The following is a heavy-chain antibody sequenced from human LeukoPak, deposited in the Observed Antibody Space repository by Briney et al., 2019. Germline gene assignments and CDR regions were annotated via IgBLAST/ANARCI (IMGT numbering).Heavy chain of an antibody. D-gene: IGHD6-19*01. CDR2: IWYDGDNK. V-gene: IGHV3-33*01. CDR1: GFTFSSYG. J-gene: IGHJ4*02. Sequence: QPGGSLRLSCAASGFTFSSYGMHWVRQAPGKGLEWVAVIWYDGDNKYYTDSVKGRFTISRDNSKNTLYLQMNSLRAEDTAVYYCARDGEAVTGTLDYWGQGTLVTVSS. CDR3: ARDGEAVTGTLDY.